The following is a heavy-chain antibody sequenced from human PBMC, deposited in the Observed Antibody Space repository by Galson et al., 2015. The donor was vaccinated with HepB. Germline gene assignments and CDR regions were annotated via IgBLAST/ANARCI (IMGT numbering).Heavy chain of an antibody. CDR2: ISSSSSYI. CDR3: ARELGYDGFDI. D-gene: IGHD2-2*01. Sequence: SLRLSCAASGFTFSRYSMNWVRQAPGKGLEWASSISSSSSYIYYAYSVKGRFTISRENAKNSLYLQMSSLRAEDTAVYYCARELGYDGFDIWGQGTLVTVSS. V-gene: IGHV3-21*01. J-gene: IGHJ3*02. CDR1: GFTFSRYS.